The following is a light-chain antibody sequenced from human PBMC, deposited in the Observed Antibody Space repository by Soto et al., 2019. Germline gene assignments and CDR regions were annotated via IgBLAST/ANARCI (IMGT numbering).Light chain of an antibody. V-gene: IGKV4-1*01. CDR2: WPS. CDR3: QQYHTPPLT. Sequence: DIVLTQSPDSLAVSLGERATINCKSSHTVIHDSNSKNSLAWYQQKPGQPPKLLMYWPSTRESGVPDRCSGSGSATDFSLTISSLQAEDVAVEDGQQYHTPPLTFGGGTEVEIK. CDR1: HTVIHDSNSKNS. J-gene: IGKJ4*01.